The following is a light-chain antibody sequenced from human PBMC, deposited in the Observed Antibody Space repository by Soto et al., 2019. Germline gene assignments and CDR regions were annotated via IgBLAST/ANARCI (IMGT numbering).Light chain of an antibody. CDR3: QPYGNRPT. CDR2: DAS. Sequence: EIQMTQSPSSLSASVGYRVTITCRASQSIAKSLNWYQQKPGRAPKLLIYDASNLEAGVPSRFRGSGSGTDFTFTISRLQPEDIATYYCQPYGNRPTFGQGARLEFK. V-gene: IGKV1-33*01. CDR1: QSIAKS. J-gene: IGKJ5*01.